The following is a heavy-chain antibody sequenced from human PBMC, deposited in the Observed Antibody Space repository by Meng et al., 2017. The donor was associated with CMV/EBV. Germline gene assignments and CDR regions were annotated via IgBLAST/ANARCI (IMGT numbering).Heavy chain of an antibody. J-gene: IGHJ4*02. CDR2: IYSGGST. Sequence: GESLKISCAASGFTVSSNYMSWVRQAPGKGLEWVSVIYSGGSTYYADSVKGRFTISRDNSKNTLYLQMNSLRAEDTAVYYCARGYSSSWYQFDSWGQGTLVTVSS. CDR3: ARGYSSSWYQFDS. V-gene: IGHV3-66*02. CDR1: GFTVSSNY. D-gene: IGHD6-13*01.